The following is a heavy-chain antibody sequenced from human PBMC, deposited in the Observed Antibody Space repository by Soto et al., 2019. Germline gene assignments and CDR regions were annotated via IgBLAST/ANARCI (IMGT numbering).Heavy chain of an antibody. V-gene: IGHV3-30*18. CDR2: ISYDGSNK. J-gene: IGHJ6*02. D-gene: IGHD4-4*01. CDR3: AKDHAYSNYNPYYYYYGMDV. Sequence: GGSLRLSCAASGFTFSSYGMHWVRQAPGKGLEWVAVISYDGSNKYYADSVKGRFTISRDNSKNTLYLQMNSLRAEGTAVYYCAKDHAYSNYNPYYYYYGMDVWGQGTTVTVSS. CDR1: GFTFSSYG.